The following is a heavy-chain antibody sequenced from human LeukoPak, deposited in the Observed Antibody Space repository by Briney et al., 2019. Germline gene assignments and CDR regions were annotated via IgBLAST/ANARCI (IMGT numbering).Heavy chain of an antibody. CDR2: IFDSGSP. J-gene: IGHJ6*03. CDR1: GGSISGYY. V-gene: IGHV4-59*01. Sequence: SETLSLTCTVSGGSISGYYWSWIRQPPGKGLEWIGYIFDSGSPDYNPSLKSRVAISIDTSKNQFSLKLSSVTAADTAVYYCARAGVLRYFDWLGYMDVWGKGTTVTVSS. D-gene: IGHD3-9*01. CDR3: ARAGVLRYFDWLGYMDV.